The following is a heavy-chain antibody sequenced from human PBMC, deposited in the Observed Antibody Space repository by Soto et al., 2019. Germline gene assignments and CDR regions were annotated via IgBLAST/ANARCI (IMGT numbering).Heavy chain of an antibody. V-gene: IGHV3-23*01. CDR3: PKHLWFGESVFDP. CDR2: IRGSAGNA. J-gene: IGHJ5*02. D-gene: IGHD3-10*01. Sequence: EVQLLESGGGLVQPGGSLRLSCAGTGFTFSSYGMSWVRQAPGKGLEWVSTIRGSAGNANDADPVKGRFTISRDDSTNTVHLQMNSLRPDDTAVYYCPKHLWFGESVFDPWGQGTLVVVSS. CDR1: GFTFSSYG.